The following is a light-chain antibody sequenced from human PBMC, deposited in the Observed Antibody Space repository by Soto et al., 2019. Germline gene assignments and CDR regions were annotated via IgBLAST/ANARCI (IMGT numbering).Light chain of an antibody. CDR3: TSRTTSTTMI. V-gene: IGLV2-14*03. CDR2: DVN. Sequence: QSALTQPASASGSPGQSITISCTGTSSDIGAYNFVSWYQQHPGKAPKLMLYDVNIRPSGVSNRFSGSKSGNTASLTISGLQAEDEADSYCTSRTTSTTMIFGGGTQLTVL. J-gene: IGLJ2*01. CDR1: SSDIGAYNF.